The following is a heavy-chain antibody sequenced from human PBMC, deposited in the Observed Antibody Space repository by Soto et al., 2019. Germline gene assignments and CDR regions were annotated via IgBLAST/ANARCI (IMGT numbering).Heavy chain of an antibody. CDR2: IYYSGST. CDR1: GGSISSGGYY. Sequence: SETLSLTCTVSGGSISSGGYYWSWIRQHPGKGLEWIGYIYYSGSTYYNPSLKSRVTISVDTSKNQFSLKLSSVTAADTAVYYCARAWYYDFWAIDYWGQGTLVTVSS. V-gene: IGHV4-31*03. D-gene: IGHD3-3*01. CDR3: ARAWYYDFWAIDY. J-gene: IGHJ4*02.